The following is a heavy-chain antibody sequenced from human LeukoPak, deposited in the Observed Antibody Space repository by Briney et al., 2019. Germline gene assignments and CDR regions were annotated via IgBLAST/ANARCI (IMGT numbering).Heavy chain of an antibody. Sequence: PGGSLRLSCAVSGFTFRNYWVHWVRHVPGKGLLWVSRINADGSSTSYADSVKGRFTISRDNAKNTFYLQMNNLRPEDTAVYYCRAWLGESKCDYWGQGTPVSVSS. D-gene: IGHD3-10*01. CDR2: INADGSST. CDR3: RAWLGESKCDY. J-gene: IGHJ4*02. V-gene: IGHV3-74*01. CDR1: GFTFRNYW.